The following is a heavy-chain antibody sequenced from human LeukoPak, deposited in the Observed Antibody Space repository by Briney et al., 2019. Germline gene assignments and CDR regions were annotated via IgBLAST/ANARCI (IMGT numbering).Heavy chain of an antibody. V-gene: IGHV5-51*01. J-gene: IGHJ6*03. CDR1: GYIFTTYW. CDR3: ARHLLRLLEWSPGYYYYMDV. D-gene: IGHD3-3*01. Sequence: GESLKISCKASGYIFTTYWIGWVRQMPGKGLEWMGIIYPGDSDTRYSPSFQGQVTISADKSISTAYLQWSSLKASDTAMYYCARHLLRLLEWSPGYYYYMDVWGKGTTVTVSS. CDR2: IYPGDSDT.